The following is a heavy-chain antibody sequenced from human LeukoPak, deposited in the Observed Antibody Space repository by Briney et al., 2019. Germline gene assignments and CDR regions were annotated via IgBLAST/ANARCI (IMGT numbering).Heavy chain of an antibody. CDR1: GFTFSSYG. V-gene: IGHV3-23*01. CDR2: IRGSGGST. CDR3: THHYGDYPYFFDY. Sequence: GGSLRLSCAASGFTFSSYGMSWVRQAPGKGLEWVSGIRGSGGSTYYADSVKGRFTISRDNSKNTLYLQINSLRAEDTALYYCTHHYGDYPYFFDYWGQGTLVTVSS. D-gene: IGHD4-17*01. J-gene: IGHJ4*02.